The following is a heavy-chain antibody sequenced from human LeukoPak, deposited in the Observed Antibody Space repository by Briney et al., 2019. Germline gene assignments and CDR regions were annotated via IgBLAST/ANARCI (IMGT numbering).Heavy chain of an antibody. CDR1: GFTFSSYS. D-gene: IGHD3-3*01. J-gene: IGHJ6*03. CDR2: ISSSSSYI. V-gene: IGHV3-21*01. CDR3: ARCEEEYYDFWSGYYRGYYHYMDV. Sequence: TGGSLRLSCAASGFTFSSYSMNWVRQAPGKGLEWVSSISSSSSYIYYADSVKGRFTISRDNAKNSLYLQMNSLRAEDTAVYYCARCEEEYYDFWSGYYRGYYHYMDVWGKGTTVTVSS.